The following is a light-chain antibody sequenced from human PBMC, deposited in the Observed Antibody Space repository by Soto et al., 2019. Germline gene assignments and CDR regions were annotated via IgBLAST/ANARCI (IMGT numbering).Light chain of an antibody. CDR2: EVS. CDR1: KNVVGIYSL. J-gene: IGLJ1*01. V-gene: IGLV2-23*02. Sequence: QSVLTQPSPVSGSPGQSITISCTGNKNVVGIYSLVSWYQQHPGKAPKLMIYEVSKRPSGVSNRFSGSKSGNTASLTISGLQAEDEADYYCCSYAGSSTFVFGTGTKVTVL. CDR3: CSYAGSSTFV.